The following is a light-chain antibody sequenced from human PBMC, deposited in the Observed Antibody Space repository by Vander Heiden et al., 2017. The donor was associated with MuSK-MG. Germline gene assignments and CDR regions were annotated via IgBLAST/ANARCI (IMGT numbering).Light chain of an antibody. CDR2: GKN. CDR3: NSRDSSGNHV. Sequence: SSELTQDPALSVALGQTVRITCQRDSLRSYYANWYQQRPGQAPVLVFYGKNNRPSGIPDRFSGSNSGNTVSLTITGAQAEDEADYYCNSRDSSGNHVFGAGTRVTVL. V-gene: IGLV3-19*01. CDR1: SLRSYY. J-gene: IGLJ1*01.